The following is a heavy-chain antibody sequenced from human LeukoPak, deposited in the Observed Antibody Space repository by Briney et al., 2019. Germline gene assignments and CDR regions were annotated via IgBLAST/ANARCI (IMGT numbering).Heavy chain of an antibody. CDR2: INHSGST. D-gene: IGHD4-17*01. CDR3: ASSAARLRGHGMDV. CDR1: GGSFSGYY. J-gene: IGHJ6*02. Sequence: SETLSLPCAVYGGSFSGYYWSWIRQPPGKGLAWIGEINHSGSTNYNPSLKSRVTISVDTSKNQFSLKLSSVTAADTAAYYCASSAARLRGHGMDVWGQGTTVTVSS. V-gene: IGHV4-34*01.